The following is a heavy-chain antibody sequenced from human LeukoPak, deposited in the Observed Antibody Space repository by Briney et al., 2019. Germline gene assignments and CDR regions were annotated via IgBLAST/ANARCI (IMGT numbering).Heavy chain of an antibody. D-gene: IGHD1-26*01. V-gene: IGHV3-30*02. CDR2: IRYDGSNK. J-gene: IGHJ3*02. CDR1: GFTFSSYG. Sequence: GGSLRLSCAASGFTFSSYGMHWVRQAPGQGLEWVAFIRYDGSNKYYADSVKGRFTISRDNSKNTPYLQMNRLRAEDTAVYYCARDQFLYGVGATGDAFDIWGQGTMVTVSS. CDR3: ARDQFLYGVGATGDAFDI.